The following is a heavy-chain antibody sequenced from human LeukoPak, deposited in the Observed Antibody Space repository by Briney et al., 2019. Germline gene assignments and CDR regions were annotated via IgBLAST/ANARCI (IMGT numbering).Heavy chain of an antibody. D-gene: IGHD7-27*01. Sequence: GGSLRLSCAASGFTLSSYAMSWVRQAPGKGLEWASAISGSGGSTYYADSVKGRFTISRDNSKNTLYLQMNSLRAEDTAVYYCAKVGHNWGSYWFDPWGQGTLVTVSS. CDR1: GFTLSSYA. J-gene: IGHJ5*02. V-gene: IGHV3-23*01. CDR3: AKVGHNWGSYWFDP. CDR2: ISGSGGST.